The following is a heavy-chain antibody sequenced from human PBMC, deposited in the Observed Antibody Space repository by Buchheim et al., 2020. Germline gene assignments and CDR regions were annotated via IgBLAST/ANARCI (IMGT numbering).Heavy chain of an antibody. Sequence: EVQLVESGGGLVKPGGSLRLSCAASGFTFSSYSMNWVRQAPGKALEWVANIKQDGSEKYVGDSVKGRFTISRDNGKKSVYLQMNSLRVEDTATYYCARVDSGYDWNFNGMDVWGQGTT. CDR2: IKQDGSEK. CDR1: GFTFSSYS. J-gene: IGHJ6*02. CDR3: ARVDSGYDWNFNGMDV. D-gene: IGHD5-12*01. V-gene: IGHV3-7*01.